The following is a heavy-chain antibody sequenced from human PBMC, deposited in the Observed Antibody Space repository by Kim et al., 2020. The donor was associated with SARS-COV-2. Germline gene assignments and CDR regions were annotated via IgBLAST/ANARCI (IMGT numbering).Heavy chain of an antibody. CDR1: GFTFSSYG. V-gene: IGHV3-30*18. Sequence: GGSLRLSCAASGFTFSSYGMHLVRQAPGKGLEWVAVISYDGSNKYYADSVKGRFTISRDNSKNTLYLQMNSLRAEDTAVYYCAKDRFDPWGQGTLVTVSS. CDR3: AKDRFDP. J-gene: IGHJ5*02. CDR2: ISYDGSNK.